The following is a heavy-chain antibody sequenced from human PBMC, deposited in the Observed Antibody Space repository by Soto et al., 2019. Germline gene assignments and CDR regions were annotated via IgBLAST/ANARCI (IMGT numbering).Heavy chain of an antibody. V-gene: IGHV6-1*03. J-gene: IGHJ4*02. CDR1: GDSVSSNSAA. D-gene: IGHD3-22*01. CDR3: SRVVFTDRISYLFDY. CDR2: TYYRLKWYN. Sequence: QVQLQQSGPGLVKPSQTLSLTCAISGDSVSSNSAAWNWIRQSPSRGLEWLGRTYYRLKWYNDYAVCLKSCITITLDTSNIQFSLQLNSVTPEDTALHFYSRVVFTDRISYLFDYWGQGTLVTVSS.